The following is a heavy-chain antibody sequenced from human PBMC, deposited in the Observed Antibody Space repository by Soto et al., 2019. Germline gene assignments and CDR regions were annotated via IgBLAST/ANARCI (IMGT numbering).Heavy chain of an antibody. CDR3: AGGSYCTNGVCYPQWFDP. Sequence: ASVKVSCKASGYTFTSYGISWVRQAPGQGLEWMGWISAYNGNTNYAQKLQGRVTMTTDTSTSTAYMELRSLRSDDTAVYYCAGGSYCTNGVCYPQWFDPWGQGTLVTVSS. D-gene: IGHD2-8*01. V-gene: IGHV1-18*01. J-gene: IGHJ5*02. CDR1: GYTFTSYG. CDR2: ISAYNGNT.